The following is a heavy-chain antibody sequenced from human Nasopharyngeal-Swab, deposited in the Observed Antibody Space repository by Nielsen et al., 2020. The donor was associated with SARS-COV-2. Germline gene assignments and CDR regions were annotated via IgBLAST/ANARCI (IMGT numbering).Heavy chain of an antibody. Sequence: WIRQPPGKGLEWVSVISGSGITTYYADSVKGRFTISRDNSENTLYLQMNSLRAEDTAIYYCAGDPRLRYFDYWGQGTLVTVSS. CDR3: AGDPRLRYFDY. V-gene: IGHV3-23*01. J-gene: IGHJ4*02. D-gene: IGHD3-16*01. CDR2: ISGSGITT.